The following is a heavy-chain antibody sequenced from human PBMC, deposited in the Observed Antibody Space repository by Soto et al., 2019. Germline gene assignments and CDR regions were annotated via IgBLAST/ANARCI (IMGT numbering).Heavy chain of an antibody. V-gene: IGHV3-30*18. D-gene: IGHD3-10*01. CDR2: ISYDGSNK. CDR3: AKELAYGSGSYYFGMDV. Sequence: GGSLRLSCAASGFTFSSYGMHWVRQAPGEGLEWVAVISYDGSNKYYADSVKGRFTISRDNSKNTLYLQMNSLRAEDTAVYYCAKELAYGSGSYYFGMDVWGQGTTVTVSS. CDR1: GFTFSSYG. J-gene: IGHJ6*02.